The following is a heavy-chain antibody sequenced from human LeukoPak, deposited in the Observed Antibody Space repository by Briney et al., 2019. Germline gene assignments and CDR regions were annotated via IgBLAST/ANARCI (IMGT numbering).Heavy chain of an antibody. CDR1: GGSFGGYY. Sequence: PSETLSLTCAVYGGSFGGYYWSWIRQPPGKVMKWIGEINHSRSTNYHPSLNHRVTISVDTSKNQFSLKLRAVTAEDTAAYYCAGGIHVRGVITSPDCASPIDCWGQGELGTVSS. V-gene: IGHV4-34*01. J-gene: IGHJ4*02. CDR2: INHSRST. D-gene: IGHD3-10*01. CDR3: AGGIHVRGVITSPDCASPIDC.